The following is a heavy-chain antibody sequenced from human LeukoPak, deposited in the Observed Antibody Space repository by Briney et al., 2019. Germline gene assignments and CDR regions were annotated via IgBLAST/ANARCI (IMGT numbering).Heavy chain of an antibody. CDR1: GFTFSSYS. V-gene: IGHV3-21*01. CDR2: ISSSSSYI. D-gene: IGHD2-21*02. CDR3: ARSLAYCGGDCWYYYYGMDV. Sequence: GGSLRLSCAASGFTFSSYSMNWVRQAPGKGLEWVSSISSSSSYIYYADSVKGRFTISRDNAKNSLYLQMNSLRAEDTAVYYCARSLAYCGGDCWYYYYGMDVWGQGTTVTVSS. J-gene: IGHJ6*02.